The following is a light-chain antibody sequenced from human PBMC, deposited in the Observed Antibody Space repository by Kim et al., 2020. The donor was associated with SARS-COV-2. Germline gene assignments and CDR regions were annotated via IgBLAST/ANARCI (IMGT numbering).Light chain of an antibody. CDR2: TAS. Sequence: DIQMTQSPSSLSASVGDRVTITCQASQDISKYLNWYQQKPGKAPKLLIYTASSLERGVPSRFTGSGSGTDFTLTISSLQPEDIATYYCQQNDNAPLTFGQGTKVDIK. J-gene: IGKJ1*01. V-gene: IGKV1-33*01. CDR3: QQNDNAPLT. CDR1: QDISKY.